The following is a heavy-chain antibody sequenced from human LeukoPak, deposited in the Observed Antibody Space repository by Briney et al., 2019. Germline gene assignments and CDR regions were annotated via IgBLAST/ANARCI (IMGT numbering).Heavy chain of an antibody. Sequence: GGSLKLSCAASGFTFSGSTMHWVRQASGKGLEWIGRIRSNANSYATAYAESVKGRFTISRDDSKNTAYLHMDSLKTEDTAVYYCSQYDASSALTGSWGQGTLVTVSS. D-gene: IGHD3-10*01. CDR1: GFTFSGST. V-gene: IGHV3-73*01. CDR3: SQYDASSALTGS. CDR2: IRSNANSYAT. J-gene: IGHJ5*02.